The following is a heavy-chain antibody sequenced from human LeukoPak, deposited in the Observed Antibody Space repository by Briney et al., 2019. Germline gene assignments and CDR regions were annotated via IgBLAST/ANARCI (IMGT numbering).Heavy chain of an antibody. CDR3: AKHYMGSSYNRALDY. Sequence: SETLSLTCTVSGGSISSSSYYWSWIRQPPGKGLEWIGSIYYSGYTYYNPSLDGRVTISVDPSKHQFSLKLSSVTAADTAIYYCAKHYMGSSYNRALDYWGQGTLVTVSS. CDR1: GGSISSSSYY. J-gene: IGHJ4*02. V-gene: IGHV4-39*01. D-gene: IGHD3-10*01. CDR2: IYYSGYT.